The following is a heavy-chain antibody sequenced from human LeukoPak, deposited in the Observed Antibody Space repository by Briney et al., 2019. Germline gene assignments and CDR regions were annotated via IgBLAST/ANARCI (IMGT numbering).Heavy chain of an antibody. Sequence: SETLSVTCAVNGGSFSGYYWSWIRQPPGKGLDWIGEINHSGSTNYNPFLKSRVTISVDTSKNQFSLKLSSVTAADTAVYYCASSGSGSYYPFDYWGQGTLVTVSS. CDR2: INHSGST. V-gene: IGHV4-34*01. CDR3: ASSGSGSYYPFDY. CDR1: GGSFSGYY. J-gene: IGHJ4*02. D-gene: IGHD3-10*01.